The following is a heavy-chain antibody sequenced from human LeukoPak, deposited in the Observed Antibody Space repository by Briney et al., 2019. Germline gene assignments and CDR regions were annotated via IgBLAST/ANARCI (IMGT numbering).Heavy chain of an antibody. CDR1: GYSFSNYW. Sequence: GESLKISCKGSGYSFSNYWIGWVRQMPGKGLEWMGIIYPGDSDTRYSPSFRGQVTISADKSISTAYLQWSSLKASDTAMYYCTRVVLSGSYPLCDYWGQGTLVTVPS. CDR2: IYPGDSDT. V-gene: IGHV5-51*01. J-gene: IGHJ4*02. D-gene: IGHD1-26*01. CDR3: TRVVLSGSYPLCDY.